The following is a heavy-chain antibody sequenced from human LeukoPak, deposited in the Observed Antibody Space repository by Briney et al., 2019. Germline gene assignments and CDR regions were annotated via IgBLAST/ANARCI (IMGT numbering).Heavy chain of an antibody. Sequence: SETLSLTCTVSGVSVSSYYWSWIRQPPGKGLEWIGYIFYRGTTDYNPSLKRRVTMSVDTSKNQFSLKLSSVTAADTAVYYCARDGGGYCSSTSCYGMPRDYWGQGTLVTVSS. D-gene: IGHD2-2*01. V-gene: IGHV4-59*02. CDR2: IFYRGTT. CDR3: ARDGGGYCSSTSCYGMPRDY. J-gene: IGHJ4*02. CDR1: GVSVSSYY.